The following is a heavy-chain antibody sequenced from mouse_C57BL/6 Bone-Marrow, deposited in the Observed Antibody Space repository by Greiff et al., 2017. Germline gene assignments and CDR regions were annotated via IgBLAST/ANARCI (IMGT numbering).Heavy chain of an antibody. J-gene: IGHJ4*01. D-gene: IGHD1-1*01. CDR2: ISSGGSYT. CDR3: ARQRFTTVVADAMDY. V-gene: IGHV5-6*01. CDR1: GFTFSSYG. Sequence: EVQLVESGGDLVKPGGSLKLSCAASGFTFSSYGMSWVRQTPDKRLEWVATISSGGSYTYYPDSVKGRFTISRDNAKNTLYLQMSSLKSEDTAMYDCARQRFTTVVADAMDYWGQGTSVTVSS.